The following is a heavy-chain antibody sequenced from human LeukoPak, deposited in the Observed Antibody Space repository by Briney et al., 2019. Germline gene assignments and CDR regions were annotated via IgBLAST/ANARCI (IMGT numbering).Heavy chain of an antibody. CDR2: ISGSGGNS. CDR3: AKSTAGYSSSWFGAFDI. J-gene: IGHJ3*02. V-gene: IGHV3-23*01. D-gene: IGHD6-13*01. CDR1: GFTFTNYG. Sequence: GGSLRLSCAASGFTFTNYGMSWVRQAPGKGLEWVSTISGSGGNSYYADSVKGRFTISRDNSKNTLYLQMNSLRAEDTAVYYCAKSTAGYSSSWFGAFDIWGQGTMVTVSS.